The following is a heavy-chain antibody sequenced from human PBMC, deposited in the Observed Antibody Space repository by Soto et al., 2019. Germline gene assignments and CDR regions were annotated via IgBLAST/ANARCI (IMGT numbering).Heavy chain of an antibody. CDR1: GFTFTSHH. CDR2: TNHTGLRT. J-gene: IGHJ6*04. CDR3: TIMPISRYQKLTAPDEEDVGV. V-gene: IGHV1-46*03. Sequence: QVQLVQSGGEVKKPGASVKLSCKASGFTFTSHHIHCVRQAPGQGLEWMGGTNHTGLRTSNAQKCKGRVTVTIEPYTRTVYMEPRSLTPGDTAVYYCTIMPISRYQKLTAPDEEDVGVWGKGTTVSGSS. D-gene: IGHD2-2*01.